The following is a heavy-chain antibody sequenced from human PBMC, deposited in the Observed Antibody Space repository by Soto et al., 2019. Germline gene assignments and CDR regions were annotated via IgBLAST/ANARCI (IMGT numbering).Heavy chain of an antibody. CDR1: GFTFDDYT. CDR3: AKDPAPHSSSWSTFDY. Sequence: GGSLSLSCAASGFTFDDYTMHWVRPAPGQGLEWVSLISCDGGITYYADSVKGRFTISRDNSKNSLYLQMNSLRTEDTALYYCAKDPAPHSSSWSTFDYWGQGTLVTVSS. V-gene: IGHV3-43*01. CDR2: ISCDGGIT. J-gene: IGHJ4*02. D-gene: IGHD6-13*01.